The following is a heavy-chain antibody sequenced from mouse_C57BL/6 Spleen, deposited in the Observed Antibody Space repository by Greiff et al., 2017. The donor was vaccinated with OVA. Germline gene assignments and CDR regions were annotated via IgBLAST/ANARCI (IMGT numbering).Heavy chain of an antibody. J-gene: IGHJ1*03. Sequence: QVQLKQPGAELVKPGASVKLSFTSYWMHWVKQRPGRGLEWIGRIDPNSGGTKYNEKFKSKATLTVDKPSSTAYMQLSSLTSEDSAVYYCAKVDYYGSSGGDVWGTGTTVTVSS. D-gene: IGHD1-1*01. CDR2: IDPNSGGT. V-gene: IGHV1-72*01. CDR3: AKVDYYGSSGGDV. CDR1: TSYW.